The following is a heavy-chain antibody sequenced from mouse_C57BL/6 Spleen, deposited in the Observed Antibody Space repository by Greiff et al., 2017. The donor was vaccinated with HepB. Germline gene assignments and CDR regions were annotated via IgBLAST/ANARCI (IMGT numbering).Heavy chain of an antibody. D-gene: IGHD1-1*01. V-gene: IGHV14-2*01. Sequence: EVQRVESGAELVKPGASVKLSCTASGFNIKDYYMHWVKQRTEQGLEWIGRIDPEDGETKYAPKFQGKATITADTSSNTAYLQRSSLTSEDTAVYYCARSGDYGSGYGAWFAYWGQGTLVTVSA. J-gene: IGHJ3*01. CDR2: IDPEDGET. CDR1: GFNIKDYY. CDR3: ARSGDYGSGYGAWFAY.